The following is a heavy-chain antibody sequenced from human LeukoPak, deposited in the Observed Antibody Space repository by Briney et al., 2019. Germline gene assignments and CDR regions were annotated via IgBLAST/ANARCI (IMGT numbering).Heavy chain of an antibody. Sequence: ASVKVSCKASGYTFTSYYIHWVRQAPGEGLEWMGWINPNSGGTNYAQKFQGRVTMTRDTSISTAYMELSRLRSDDTAVYYCARDMGGGAFDIWGQGTMVTVSS. J-gene: IGHJ3*02. CDR3: ARDMGGGAFDI. CDR2: INPNSGGT. CDR1: GYTFTSYY. D-gene: IGHD3-10*01. V-gene: IGHV1-2*02.